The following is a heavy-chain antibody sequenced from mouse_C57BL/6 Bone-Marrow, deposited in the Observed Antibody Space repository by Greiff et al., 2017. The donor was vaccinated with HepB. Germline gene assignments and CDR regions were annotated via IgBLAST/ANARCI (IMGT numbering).Heavy chain of an antibody. CDR2: IYPRSGNT. D-gene: IGHD1-1*01. Sequence: QVHVKQSGAELARPGASVKLSCKASGYTFTSYGISWVKQRTGQGLEWIGEIYPRSGNTYYNEKFKGKATLTADKSSSTAYMELRSLTSEDSAVYFCARWATVVPYYFDYWGQGTTLTVSS. CDR3: ARWATVVPYYFDY. V-gene: IGHV1-81*01. CDR1: GYTFTSYG. J-gene: IGHJ2*01.